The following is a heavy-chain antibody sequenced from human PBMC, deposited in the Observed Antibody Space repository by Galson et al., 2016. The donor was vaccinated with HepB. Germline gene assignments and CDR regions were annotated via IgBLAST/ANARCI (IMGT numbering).Heavy chain of an antibody. Sequence: SLRLSCAGLGFSFEDYVMHWVRQAPGKGLEWVSGISWTSHVIGYADSVKGRFTISGDNAKNSLYLQMNSLRVEDTGVYYCATGTGWLIEYWGQGILVTVSS. CDR3: ATGTGWLIEY. J-gene: IGHJ4*02. CDR1: GFSFEDYV. V-gene: IGHV3-9*01. D-gene: IGHD6-19*01. CDR2: ISWTSHVI.